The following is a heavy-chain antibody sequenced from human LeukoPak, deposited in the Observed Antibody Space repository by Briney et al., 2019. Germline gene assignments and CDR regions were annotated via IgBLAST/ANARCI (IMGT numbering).Heavy chain of an antibody. CDR1: GYTFTSYY. Sequence: GASVKVSCKASGYTFTSYYMHWVRQAPGQGLEWMGIINPSGGSTSYAQKFQGRVTMTRDMSTSTVYMELSRLRSDDTAVYYCARIAAAGTFLFDYWGQGTLVTVSS. V-gene: IGHV1-46*01. CDR3: ARIAAAGTFLFDY. J-gene: IGHJ4*02. CDR2: INPSGGST. D-gene: IGHD6-13*01.